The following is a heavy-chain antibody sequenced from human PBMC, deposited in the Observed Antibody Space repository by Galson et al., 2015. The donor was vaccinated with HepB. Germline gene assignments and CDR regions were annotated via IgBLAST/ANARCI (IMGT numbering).Heavy chain of an antibody. D-gene: IGHD6-19*01. CDR3: ARDTGPHSRGWYSD. Sequence: SVKVSCKASGYSFKDYGITWVRQAPGQGPEWMGWLSGYNGKTNYGQRLQGRFTMTTDTFTATAYLEVRSLRSDDTAVYYCARDTGPHSRGWYSDWGQGTLVIVSS. CDR1: GYSFKDYG. V-gene: IGHV1-18*01. J-gene: IGHJ4*02. CDR2: LSGYNGKT.